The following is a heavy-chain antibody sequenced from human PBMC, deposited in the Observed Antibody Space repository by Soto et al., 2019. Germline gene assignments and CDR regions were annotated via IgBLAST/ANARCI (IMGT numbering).Heavy chain of an antibody. CDR2: FYYSGST. CDR3: ARSVFP. CDR1: GGSISTGGYY. J-gene: IGHJ5*02. V-gene: IGHV4-31*03. Sequence: QVQLQESGPGLVKPSQTLSLTCTVSGGSISTGGYYWNWIRQYPGKGLEWIGYFYYSGSTYYNPSLXSXXTISVNTSKNQFSLKLSSVTAADTAVYYCARSVFPWGQGTLVTVSS.